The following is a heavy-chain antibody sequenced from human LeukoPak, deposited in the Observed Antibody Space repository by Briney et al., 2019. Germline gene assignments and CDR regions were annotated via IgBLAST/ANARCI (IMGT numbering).Heavy chain of an antibody. Sequence: SETLSLTCTVSGGSISIFFWRWRRQPPGKGLEWIGYIIYSGSTNYNPSLKSRVTISVDTSKNQFSLNLSSVSDADTAMYYCALGSSYGWVVWRQGTTVTASS. J-gene: IGHJ6*02. V-gene: IGHV4-59*01. CDR2: IIYSGST. CDR1: GGSISIFF. CDR3: ALGSSYGWVV. D-gene: IGHD6-19*01.